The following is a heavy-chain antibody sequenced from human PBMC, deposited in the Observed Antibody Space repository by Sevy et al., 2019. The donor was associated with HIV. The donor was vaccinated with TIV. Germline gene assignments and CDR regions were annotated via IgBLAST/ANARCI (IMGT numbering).Heavy chain of an antibody. D-gene: IGHD2-2*01. V-gene: IGHV3-30-3*01. CDR3: ARDNLGYCISTSCPAWFAP. CDR1: GFTFSSYA. CDR2: ISYDGSNK. J-gene: IGHJ5*02. Sequence: GGSLRLSCAASGFTFSSYAMHWVHQAPGKGLEWVAVISYDGSNKYYVDSVKGRFTISRDNSKNTLYLQMNSLRAEDTAVYYCARDNLGYCISTSCPAWFAPWGQGTLVTVSS.